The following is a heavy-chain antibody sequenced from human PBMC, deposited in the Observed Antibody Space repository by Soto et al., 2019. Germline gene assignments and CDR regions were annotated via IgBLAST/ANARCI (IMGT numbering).Heavy chain of an antibody. D-gene: IGHD4-17*01. V-gene: IGHV3-7*01. J-gene: IGHJ5*02. CDR1: GFTFSSYW. CDR3: ARGNYGDYDYYYDLGLFDP. CDR2: IKQDGSEK. Sequence: EVQLVESGGGLVQPGGSLRLSCAASGFTFSSYWMSWVRQAPGKGLEWVANIKQDGSEKYYVDSVKGRFTISRDNAKNSLYLQMNSLRAEDTAVYYCARGNYGDYDYYYDLGLFDPWGQGTLVTVSS.